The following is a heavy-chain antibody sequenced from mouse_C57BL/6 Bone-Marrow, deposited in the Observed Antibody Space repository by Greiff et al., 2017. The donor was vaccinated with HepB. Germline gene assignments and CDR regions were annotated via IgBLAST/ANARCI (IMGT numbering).Heavy chain of an antibody. V-gene: IGHV15-2*01. D-gene: IGHD1-1*01. CDR2: ILPSIGRT. CDR1: DSEVFPIAY. Sequence: QVQLQQSGSELRSPGSSVKLSCKDFDSEVFPIAYMSWVRQKPGHGFEWIGGILPSIGRTIYGEKFEDKATLDADTMSNTSYLELNSLTSEDSAIYYCARHYGSRRTWYFDVWGTGTTVTVSS. J-gene: IGHJ1*03. CDR3: ARHYGSRRTWYFDV.